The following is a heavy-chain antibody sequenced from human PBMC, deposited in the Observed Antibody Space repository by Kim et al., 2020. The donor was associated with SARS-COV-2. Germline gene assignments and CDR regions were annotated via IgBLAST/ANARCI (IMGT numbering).Heavy chain of an antibody. CDR1: GYTFTGYY. CDR2: INPNSGGT. Sequence: ASVKVSCKASGYTFTGYYMHWVRQAPGQGLEWMGWINPNSGGTNYAQKFQGRVTMTRDTSISTAYMELSRLRSDDTAVYYCARRASITMIVVVYNWFDPWGQGTLFTVSS. V-gene: IGHV1-2*02. J-gene: IGHJ5*02. D-gene: IGHD3-22*01. CDR3: ARRASITMIVVVYNWFDP.